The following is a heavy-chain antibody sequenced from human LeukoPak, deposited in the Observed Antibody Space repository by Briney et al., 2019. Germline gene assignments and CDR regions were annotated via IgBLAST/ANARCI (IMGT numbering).Heavy chain of an antibody. Sequence: QPGRSLRLTCATSGFSFNSYAMHWVRQAPGKGLEWVAVISHDGSIEKYADSVKGRFTISRDNAENSLYLQMNSLRAEDTAVYYCTKDFQGDYKYHMDVWGKGTSVTVSS. CDR2: ISHDGSIE. CDR3: TKDFQGDYKYHMDV. D-gene: IGHD1-26*01. CDR1: GFSFNSYA. J-gene: IGHJ6*03. V-gene: IGHV3-30*18.